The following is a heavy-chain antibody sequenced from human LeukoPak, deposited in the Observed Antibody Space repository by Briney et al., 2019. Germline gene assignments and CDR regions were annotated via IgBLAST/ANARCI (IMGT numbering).Heavy chain of an antibody. CDR3: ARGDLWFGELFGPRQYYFDY. V-gene: IGHV4-34*01. J-gene: IGHJ4*02. Sequence: PSETLSLTCAVYGGSFSGYYWSWIRQPPGKGLEWIGEINHSGSTNYNPSLKSRVTISVDTSKNQFSLKLSSVTAADTAVYYCARGDLWFGELFGPRQYYFDYWGQGTLVTVSS. CDR1: GGSFSGYY. CDR2: INHSGST. D-gene: IGHD3-10*01.